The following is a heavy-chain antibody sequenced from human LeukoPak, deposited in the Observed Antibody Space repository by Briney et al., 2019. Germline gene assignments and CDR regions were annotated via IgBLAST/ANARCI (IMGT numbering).Heavy chain of an antibody. CDR2: MNPNSGNT. J-gene: IGHJ4*02. Sequence: ASVKVSCKASGGTFSSYVINWVRQATGQGLEWMGWMNPNSGNTGYAQKFQGRVTITRNTSISTAYMELSSLRSEDTAVYYCARGRDWNYKDYWGQGTLVTVSS. CDR3: ARGRDWNYKDY. CDR1: GGTFSSYV. V-gene: IGHV1-8*03. D-gene: IGHD1-7*01.